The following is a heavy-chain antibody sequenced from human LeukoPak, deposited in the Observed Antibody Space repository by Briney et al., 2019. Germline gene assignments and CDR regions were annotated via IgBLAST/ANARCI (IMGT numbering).Heavy chain of an antibody. CDR2: IYYSGSI. Sequence: SETLSLTCTVSGGSISRYYWSWIRQPPGKGLEWIGYIYYSGSINHNPSLKSRVTISVDTSKNQFSLKLSSVTAADTAVYYCARDKVPGDFWGPGTLVTVSS. CDR1: GGSISRYY. V-gene: IGHV4-59*01. CDR3: ARDKVPGDF. J-gene: IGHJ4*02.